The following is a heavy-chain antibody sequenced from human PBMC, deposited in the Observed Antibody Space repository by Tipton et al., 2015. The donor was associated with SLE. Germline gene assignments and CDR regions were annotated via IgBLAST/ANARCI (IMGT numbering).Heavy chain of an antibody. V-gene: IGHV4-39*07. J-gene: IGHJ3*02. Sequence: TLSLTCTVSGGSISSSSYYWGWLRQPPGKGLEWIGSFYYSGSTYYNPSLKSRVTISVDTSKNQFSLKLSSVTAADTAVYYCARDRGSGSYYTHDAFDIWGQGTMVTVSS. CDR2: FYYSGST. CDR3: ARDRGSGSYYTHDAFDI. CDR1: GGSISSSSYY. D-gene: IGHD3-10*01.